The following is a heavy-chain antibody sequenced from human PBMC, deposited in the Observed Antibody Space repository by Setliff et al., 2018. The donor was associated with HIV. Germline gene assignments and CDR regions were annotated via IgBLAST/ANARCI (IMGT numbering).Heavy chain of an antibody. CDR2: IYYNGNT. Sequence: PSETLSLTCTVSGGSINNYYWSWIRQSPGKGLVWIAHIYYNGNTDYNPSLKSRLSISVDTSKNQFSLHLTSVTAADTAIYYCARERPTMEGRGDYFDYWGQGKLVTVSS. CDR1: GGSINNYY. J-gene: IGHJ4*02. D-gene: IGHD3-10*01. V-gene: IGHV4-59*01. CDR3: ARERPTMEGRGDYFDY.